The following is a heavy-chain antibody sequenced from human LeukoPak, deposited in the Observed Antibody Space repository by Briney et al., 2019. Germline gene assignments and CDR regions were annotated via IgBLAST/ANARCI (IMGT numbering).Heavy chain of an antibody. CDR2: ISSSSSYI. Sequence: GGSLRLSCAASGFTFSSYSMNWVRQAPGKGLEWVSSISSSSSYIYYADSVKGRFTISRDNAKNPLYLQMNSLRAEDTAVYYCARSGIGGYDTDAFDIWGQGTMVTVSS. CDR1: GFTFSSYS. V-gene: IGHV3-21*01. J-gene: IGHJ3*02. CDR3: ARSGIGGYDTDAFDI. D-gene: IGHD5-12*01.